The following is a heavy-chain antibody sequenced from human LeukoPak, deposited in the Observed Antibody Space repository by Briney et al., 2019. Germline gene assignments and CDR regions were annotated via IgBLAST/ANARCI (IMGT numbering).Heavy chain of an antibody. V-gene: IGHV4-38-2*02. CDR1: GYSISSGYY. D-gene: IGHD1-26*01. CDR2: IYHSGST. Sequence: SETLSLTCAVSGYSISSGYYWGWIRQPPGKGLEWIGSIYHSGSTYYNPSLKSRVTISVDTSKNQFSLKLSSVTAADTAVYYCARDHSGSYGWFDPWGQPTLVTVSS. J-gene: IGHJ5*02. CDR3: ARDHSGSYGWFDP.